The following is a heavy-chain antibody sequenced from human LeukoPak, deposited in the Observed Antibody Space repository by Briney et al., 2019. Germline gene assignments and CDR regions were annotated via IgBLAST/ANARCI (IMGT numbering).Heavy chain of an antibody. J-gene: IGHJ3*02. CDR2: IYHSGST. CDR3: ARETIEMATTHAFDI. Sequence: SETLSLTCTVSGYSISSGYYWGWIRQPPGKGLEWIGSIYHSGSTNYNPSLKSRVTTSVDTSKNQFSLKLSSVTAADTAVYYCARETIEMATTHAFDIWGQGTMVTVSS. D-gene: IGHD5-24*01. CDR1: GYSISSGYY. V-gene: IGHV4-38-2*02.